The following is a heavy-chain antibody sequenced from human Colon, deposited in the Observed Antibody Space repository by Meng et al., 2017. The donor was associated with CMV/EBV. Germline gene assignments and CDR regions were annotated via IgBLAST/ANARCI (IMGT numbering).Heavy chain of an antibody. Sequence: CAISGDSVSTNSGAWIWLRQSPSRGLEWLGRTYYRSKWYTDYAVSVKSRITINPDTSKNQFSLQLTSVTPEDTAVYYCAKSLPHFDYWGQGTLVTVSS. CDR2: TYYRSKWYT. V-gene: IGHV6-1*01. CDR1: GDSVSTNSGA. J-gene: IGHJ4*02. D-gene: IGHD2-15*01. CDR3: AKSLPHFDY.